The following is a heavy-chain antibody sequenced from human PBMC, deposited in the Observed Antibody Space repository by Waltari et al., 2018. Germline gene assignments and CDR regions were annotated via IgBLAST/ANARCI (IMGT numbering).Heavy chain of an antibody. CDR3: ARDSNKKYFQH. CDR1: GFTFTRYI. Sequence: EVQLVESGGGLVQPGGSLRRSCAASGFTFTRYIMNWVRQAPGKGLEWVSYISSSSSTIYYADSVKGRFTISRDNAKNSLYLQMNSLRAEDTAVYYCARDSNKKYFQHWGQGTLVTVSS. D-gene: IGHD4-4*01. J-gene: IGHJ1*01. CDR2: ISSSSSTI. V-gene: IGHV3-48*01.